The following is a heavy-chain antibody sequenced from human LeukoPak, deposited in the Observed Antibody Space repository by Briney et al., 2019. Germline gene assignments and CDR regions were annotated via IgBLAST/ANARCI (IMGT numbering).Heavy chain of an antibody. D-gene: IGHD2-21*02. J-gene: IGHJ3*02. CDR1: GFTVSNNY. CDR3: ARGGGAYCGGDCFRAFDI. V-gene: IGHV3-53*01. Sequence: GGSLRLSCAISGFTVSNNYMSWVRQPPGKGLEWVSVIYSGGSTYYADSVKGRFTISRDTSKNTLYLQMHSLRAEDTAVYYCARGGGAYCGGDCFRAFDIWGQGTMVTVSP. CDR2: IYSGGST.